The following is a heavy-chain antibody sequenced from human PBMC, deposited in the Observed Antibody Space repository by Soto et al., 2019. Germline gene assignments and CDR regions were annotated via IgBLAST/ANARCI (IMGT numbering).Heavy chain of an antibody. CDR1: ESTVSRDW. CDR3: ASPGGWDWYFDL. D-gene: IGHD6-19*01. V-gene: IGHV3-53*01. J-gene: IGHJ2*01. CDR2: IYSGGTT. Sequence: GSQRLSCAIFESTVSRDWMNWVRQAPGKGLEWVSVIYSGGTTYYADSVKGRFTISRDNSKNTLYLQMNSLRAEDTAVYYCASPGGWDWYFDLWGRGTLVTVS.